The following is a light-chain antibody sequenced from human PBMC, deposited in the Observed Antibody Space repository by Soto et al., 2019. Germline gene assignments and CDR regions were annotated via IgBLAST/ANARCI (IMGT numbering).Light chain of an antibody. CDR1: QSIDNF. Sequence: LTQSPDTLSLSPGERAILSCGASQSIDNFLAWYQHKPGHPPRLLIYDSTNRAPGVSARFSATASGTDFTLTINNLEPEDFPVYYCQHRSKWPPGLTFGGGTRIGIK. J-gene: IGKJ4*01. CDR2: DST. V-gene: IGKV3-11*01. CDR3: QHRSKWPPGLT.